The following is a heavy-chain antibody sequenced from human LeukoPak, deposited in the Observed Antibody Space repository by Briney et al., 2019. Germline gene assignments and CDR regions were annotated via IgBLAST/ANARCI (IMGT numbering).Heavy chain of an antibody. J-gene: IGHJ5*02. CDR2: ISYDGSNK. CDR3: ARGFRGGYYDSSGPPVFDP. D-gene: IGHD3-22*01. V-gene: IGHV3-30*04. Sequence: GGSLRLSCAASGFTFSSYAMHWVRQAPGKGLEWVAVISYDGSNKYYADFVKGRFTISRDNSKNTLYLQMNSLRAEDTAVYYCARGFRGGYYDSSGPPVFDPWGQGTLVTVSS. CDR1: GFTFSSYA.